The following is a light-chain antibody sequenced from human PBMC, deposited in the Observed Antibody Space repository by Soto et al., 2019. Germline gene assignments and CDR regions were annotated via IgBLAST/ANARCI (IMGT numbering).Light chain of an antibody. CDR1: QSVNSY. V-gene: IGKV3-15*01. CDR2: GAS. Sequence: EVLMTQSPATLSLSPGERATLSCRASQSVNSYLAWYQQKPGQAPRLLIYGASTRATGIPARFSGSGSGTDFTLTISSLQPEDVATNYCQKYNSAPQTFGQGTKVDI. J-gene: IGKJ1*01. CDR3: QKYNSAPQT.